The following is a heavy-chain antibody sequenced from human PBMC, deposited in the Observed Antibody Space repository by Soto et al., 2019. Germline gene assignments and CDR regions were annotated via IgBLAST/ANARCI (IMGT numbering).Heavy chain of an antibody. CDR2: IKQDGSEK. CDR3: ACKYSSSWEYYYYYYMDV. J-gene: IGHJ6*03. D-gene: IGHD6-13*01. Sequence: GGSLRLSCAASGVTFSSYWMSWVRQAPGKGLEWVANIKQDGSEKYYVDSVKGRFTISRDNAKNSLYLQMNSLRAEDTAVYYCACKYSSSWEYYYYYYMDVWGKGTTVTVSS. CDR1: GVTFSSYW. V-gene: IGHV3-7*01.